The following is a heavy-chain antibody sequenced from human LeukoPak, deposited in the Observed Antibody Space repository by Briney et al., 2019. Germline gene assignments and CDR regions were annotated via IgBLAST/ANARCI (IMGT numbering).Heavy chain of an antibody. CDR2: INWSGGST. Sequence: GGSLRLSCTASGFAFDEHGMSWVRQVPGKGLEWVSGINWSGGSTGYADPLRGRFTISRDNAKNSLYLQMDSLRAEDTALYYCARAADSYCGPNCYFNYFDSWGQGTQVIVSS. V-gene: IGHV3-20*04. CDR3: ARAADSYCGPNCYFNYFDS. J-gene: IGHJ4*02. CDR1: GFAFDEHG. D-gene: IGHD2-21*02.